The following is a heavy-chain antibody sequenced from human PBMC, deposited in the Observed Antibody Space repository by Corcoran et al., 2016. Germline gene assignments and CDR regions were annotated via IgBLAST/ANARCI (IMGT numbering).Heavy chain of an antibody. CDR1: GGTFSSYA. J-gene: IGHJ6*02. V-gene: IGHV1-69*06. D-gene: IGHD2-2*01. Sequence: QVQLVQSGAEVKKPGSSVKVSCKASGGTFSSYAISWVRQAPGQGLEWMGGIIPIFGTANYAQKFQGRVTITADKSTSTAYMELSSLRSEDTAVYYCARGGVYCSSTSCGVCYYGMDVWGQGTTVTVSS. CDR2: IIPIFGTA. CDR3: ARGGVYCSSTSCGVCYYGMDV.